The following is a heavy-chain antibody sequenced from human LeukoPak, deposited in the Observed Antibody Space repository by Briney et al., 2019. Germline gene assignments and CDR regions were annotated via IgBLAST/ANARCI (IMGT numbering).Heavy chain of an antibody. Sequence: ASVKVSCKASGYTFTGYYMHWVRQAPGQGLEWMGWINPNSSGTNYAQKFQDRVTMTRGTSISTAYMELTRLRSDDTAVYYCASGAHCSGGSCYSGAFDIWGQGTMVTVSS. CDR3: ASGAHCSGGSCYSGAFDI. J-gene: IGHJ3*02. D-gene: IGHD2-15*01. CDR2: INPNSSGT. V-gene: IGHV1-2*02. CDR1: GYTFTGYY.